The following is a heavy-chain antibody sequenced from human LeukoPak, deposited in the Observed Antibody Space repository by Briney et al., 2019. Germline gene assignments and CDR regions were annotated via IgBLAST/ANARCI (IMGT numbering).Heavy chain of an antibody. Sequence: ASVKVSCKASGYTFIGYYMHWVRQAPGQGIEWMGRINPNTGGTNYAQKFQGRVTMTRDTSISTAYMELSRPRSDDTAVYYCARGIKIIGVSVGGDYWGQGTLVTVSS. D-gene: IGHD3-3*01. CDR3: ARGIKIIGVSVGGDY. CDR1: GYTFIGYY. CDR2: INPNTGGT. J-gene: IGHJ4*02. V-gene: IGHV1-2*06.